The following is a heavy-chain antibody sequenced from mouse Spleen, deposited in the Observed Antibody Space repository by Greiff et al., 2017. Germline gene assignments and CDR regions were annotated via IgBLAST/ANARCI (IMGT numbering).Heavy chain of an antibody. CDR1: GYTFTDYE. CDR2: IDPETGGT. Sequence: QVQLQQSGAELVRPGASVTLSCKASGYTFTDYEMHWVKQTPVHGLEWIGAIDPETGGTAYNQKFKGKAILTADKSSSTAYMELRSLTSEDSAVYYFTPITLYAMDYWGQGTSVTVSS. J-gene: IGHJ4*01. CDR3: TPITLYAMDY. V-gene: IGHV1-15*01. D-gene: IGHD1-2*01.